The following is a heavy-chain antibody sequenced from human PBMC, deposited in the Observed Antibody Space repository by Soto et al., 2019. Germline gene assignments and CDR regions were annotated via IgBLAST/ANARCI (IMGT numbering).Heavy chain of an antibody. V-gene: IGHV1-69*02. J-gene: IGHJ4*02. Sequence: QVQLVQSGAEVKKPGSSVKVSCKASVGTFRSYTISWVRQAPGQGLEWMGRIIPILGIANYAQKFQGRVTITADKSTSTAYMELSSLRSEDTAVYYCARTGEWELLPWGYGFDYWGQGTLVTVSS. CDR1: VGTFRSYT. CDR3: ARTGEWELLPWGYGFDY. CDR2: IIPILGIA. D-gene: IGHD1-26*01.